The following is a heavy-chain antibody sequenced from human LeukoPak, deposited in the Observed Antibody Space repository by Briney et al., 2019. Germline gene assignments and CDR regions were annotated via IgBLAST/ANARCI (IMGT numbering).Heavy chain of an antibody. J-gene: IGHJ5*02. CDR1: GGTFSSYA. D-gene: IGHD2-2*01. CDR3: AGTRYCSSTSCYGRRFDP. V-gene: IGHV1-69*01. CDR2: IIPIFGTA. Sequence: PGGSLRLSCVASGGTFSSYAISWVRQAPGQGLEWMGGIIPIFGTANYAQKFQGRVTITADESTSTAYMELSSLRSEDTAVYYCAGTRYCSSTSCYGRRFDPWGQGTLVTVSS.